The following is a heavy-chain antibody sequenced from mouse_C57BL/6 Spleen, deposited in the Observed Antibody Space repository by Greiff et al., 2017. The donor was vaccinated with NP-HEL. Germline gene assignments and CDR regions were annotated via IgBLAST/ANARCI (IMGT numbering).Heavy chain of an antibody. Sequence: EVKLQQSGAELVRPGASVKLSCTASGFNIKDDYMHWVKQRPEQGLEWIGWIDPENGDTEYASKFQGKATITADTSSNTAYLQLSSLTSEDTAVYYCAYYYGSSSYYFDYWGQGTTLTVSS. V-gene: IGHV14-4*01. CDR1: GFNIKDDY. CDR2: IDPENGDT. J-gene: IGHJ2*01. CDR3: AYYYGSSSYYFDY. D-gene: IGHD1-1*01.